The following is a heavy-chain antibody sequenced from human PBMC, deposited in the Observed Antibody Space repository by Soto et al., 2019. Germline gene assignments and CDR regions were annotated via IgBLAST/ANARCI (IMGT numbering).Heavy chain of an antibody. CDR2: LIPIIGTA. CDR3: ARGGVDVVATSAVDY. J-gene: IGHJ4*02. Sequence: QVQLVQSGAEVKKPGSSVKVSCKASGGTFNNYAISWVRQAPGQGLEWMGGLIPIIGTADYAHKFQGRLAISADESTGTTFMELSSLRSEDTALYYCARGGVDVVATSAVDYWGQGTLVTVSS. D-gene: IGHD5-12*01. V-gene: IGHV1-69*01. CDR1: GGTFNNYA.